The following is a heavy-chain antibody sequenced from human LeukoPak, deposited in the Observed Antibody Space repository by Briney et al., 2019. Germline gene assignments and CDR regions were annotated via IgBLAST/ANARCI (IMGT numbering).Heavy chain of an antibody. CDR1: GFTVSIHY. D-gene: IGHD5-18*01. J-gene: IGHJ4*02. Sequence: GGSLRLSCAVSGFTVSIHYMSWVRQAPGKGLEWVSVIYSGGTTYYADSVKGRFTISRDNAENSLYLQMNSLRVEDTAFYYCARDLAYSRLDYWGQGMLVTVSS. CDR2: IYSGGTT. V-gene: IGHV3-53*01. CDR3: ARDLAYSRLDY.